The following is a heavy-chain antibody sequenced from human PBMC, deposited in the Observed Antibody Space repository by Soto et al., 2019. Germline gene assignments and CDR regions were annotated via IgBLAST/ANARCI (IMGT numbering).Heavy chain of an antibody. D-gene: IGHD4-4*01. Sequence: GGSLRLSCAASGFTFDDYTMHWVRQAPGKGLEWVSLISWDGGSTYYADSVKGRFTISRDNSKNSLYLQMNSLRTEDTALYYCAKDMGTTVTTRYFDDWGQGTLVTVSS. J-gene: IGHJ4*02. CDR3: AKDMGTTVTTRYFDD. CDR1: GFTFDDYT. V-gene: IGHV3-43*01. CDR2: ISWDGGST.